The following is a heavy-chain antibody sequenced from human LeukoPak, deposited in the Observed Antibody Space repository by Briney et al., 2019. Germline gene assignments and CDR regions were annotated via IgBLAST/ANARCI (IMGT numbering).Heavy chain of an antibody. D-gene: IGHD6-19*01. J-gene: IGHJ4*02. CDR3: AGKAVAGPYFDY. CDR1: GGSISNYH. V-gene: IGHV4-34*01. Sequence: SETLSLTCTVSGGSISNYHWSWIRQPPGKGLEWIGEINHRGSTNYNPSLKSRVTISVDTSKNQFSLKLSSVTAADTAVYYCAGKAVAGPYFDYWGQGTLVTVSS. CDR2: INHRGST.